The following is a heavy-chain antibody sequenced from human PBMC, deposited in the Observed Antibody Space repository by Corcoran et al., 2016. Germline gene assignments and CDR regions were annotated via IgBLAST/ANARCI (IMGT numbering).Heavy chain of an antibody. CDR1: GFTFSGSA. V-gene: IGHV3-73*02. CDR3: TIGSDSSGYPNAFDI. J-gene: IGHJ3*02. Sequence: EVQLVESGGGLVQPGGSLKLSCAASGFTFSGSAMHWVRQASGKGLEWVGRIRSKANSYATAYAASVKGRFTISRDDSKNTAYLQMNSLKTEDTAVYYCTIGSDSSGYPNAFDIWGQGTMVTVSS. D-gene: IGHD3-22*01. CDR2: IRSKANSYAT.